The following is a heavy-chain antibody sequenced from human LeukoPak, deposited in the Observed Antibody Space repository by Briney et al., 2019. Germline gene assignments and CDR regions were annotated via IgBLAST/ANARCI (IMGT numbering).Heavy chain of an antibody. Sequence: GGSLRLSCAASGFTFSSYAMNWVRQAPGKGLEWVSHISSSGSAKYYADSVKGRFTIPRDNAKNSLYLQMNSLRDEDTAVFYCASGSGHWGQGTLVTVSS. CDR3: ASGSGH. J-gene: IGHJ4*02. D-gene: IGHD2-2*03. CDR1: GFTFSSYA. CDR2: ISSSGSAK. V-gene: IGHV3-48*02.